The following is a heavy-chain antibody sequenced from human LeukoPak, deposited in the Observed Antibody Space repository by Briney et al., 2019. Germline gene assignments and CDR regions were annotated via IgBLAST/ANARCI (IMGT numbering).Heavy chain of an antibody. D-gene: IGHD4-17*01. J-gene: IGHJ5*02. CDR1: GFTFSSYW. CDR2: IKRDGSEK. Sequence: GGSLRLSCAASGFTFSSYWMSWVRQAPGKGLEWVANIKRDGSEKYYVDSVKGRFTISRDNAKNSLYLQMNSLRAEDTAVYYCARGLTVTTRYNWFDPWGQGTLVTVSS. CDR3: ARGLTVTTRYNWFDP. V-gene: IGHV3-7*01.